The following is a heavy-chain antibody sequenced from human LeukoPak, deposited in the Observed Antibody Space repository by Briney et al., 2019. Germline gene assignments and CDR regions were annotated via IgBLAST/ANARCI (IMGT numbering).Heavy chain of an antibody. J-gene: IGHJ4*02. Sequence: ASVKVSCKASGSTLTSYRIQWVRQAPGQGLEWMGVINPSGGSTSYTHKFQGRVTMTRDTSTSTVYMELSSLTSEDTAVYYCARDSLPHYYTSGSQNPADYWGQGTLVTVSS. CDR2: INPSGGST. CDR1: GSTLTSYR. V-gene: IGHV1-46*01. CDR3: ARDSLPHYYTSGSQNPADY. D-gene: IGHD3-10*01.